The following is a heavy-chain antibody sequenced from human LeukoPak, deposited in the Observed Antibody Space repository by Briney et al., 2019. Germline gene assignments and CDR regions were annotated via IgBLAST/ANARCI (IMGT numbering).Heavy chain of an antibody. V-gene: IGHV3-66*02. CDR1: GFTVSSNY. Sequence: GGSLRLSCAASGFTVSSNYMSWVRQAPGKGLEWVSVIYSGGSTYYADSVKGRFTISRDNSKNTLYLQMNSLRAEDTAVYYCARDTADYYDSSFSPLDYWGQGTLVTVSS. CDR3: ARDTADYYDSSFSPLDY. J-gene: IGHJ4*02. D-gene: IGHD3-22*01. CDR2: IYSGGST.